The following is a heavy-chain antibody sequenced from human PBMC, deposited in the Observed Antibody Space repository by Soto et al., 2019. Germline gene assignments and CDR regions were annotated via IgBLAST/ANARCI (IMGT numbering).Heavy chain of an antibody. CDR3: ARHGWTRTTKSPYDS. CDR2: IYPADSDT. J-gene: IGHJ4*02. Sequence: PGDSLTISCKGSGYDFSSYWIGWVRQVPGKGLEWMAIIYPADSDTKYSPSFQGQVTISADKSTSTAYLQWSSLKASDTATYYCARHGWTRTTKSPYDSWGKGTLVTVSS. V-gene: IGHV5-51*01. D-gene: IGHD3-9*01. CDR1: GYDFSSYW.